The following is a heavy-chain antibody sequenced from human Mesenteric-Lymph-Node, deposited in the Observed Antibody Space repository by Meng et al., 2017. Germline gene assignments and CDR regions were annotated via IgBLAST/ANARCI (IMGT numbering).Heavy chain of an antibody. J-gene: IGHJ3*02. CDR2: ISNDESSI. CDR1: GFTFSNNW. CDR3: AKDLRWNALDM. Sequence: GGSLRLSCAASGFTFSNNWMNWVRQVPGKGLVWVSRISNDESSIKYADSVKGRFTISRDNARNTLYLQMNNLRAEDTAVYYCAKDLRWNALDMWGPGTLVTVSS. D-gene: IGHD2-15*01. V-gene: IGHV3-74*03.